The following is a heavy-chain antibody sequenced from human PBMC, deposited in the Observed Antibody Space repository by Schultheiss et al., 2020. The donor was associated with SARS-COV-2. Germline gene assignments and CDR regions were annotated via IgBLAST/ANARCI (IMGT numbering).Heavy chain of an antibody. D-gene: IGHD6-13*01. V-gene: IGHV3-74*01. CDR1: GFTFSSYW. J-gene: IGHJ4*02. CDR3: ARDKAAAGHFDY. Sequence: GGSLRLSCAASGFTFSSYWMHWVRQAPGEGLVWVSRLNEDGSITNYADSVKGRFTISRDNAKNSLYLQMNSLRAEDTAVYYCARDKAAAGHFDYWGQGTLVTVSS. CDR2: LNEDGSIT.